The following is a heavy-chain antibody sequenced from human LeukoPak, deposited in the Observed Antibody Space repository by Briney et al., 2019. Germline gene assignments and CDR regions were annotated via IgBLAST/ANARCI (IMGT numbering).Heavy chain of an antibody. CDR3: ASVTEMATNWGYFDY. D-gene: IGHD5-24*01. CDR1: GGSFSGYY. Sequence: SETLSLTCAVYGGSFSGYYWSWIRQPPGKGLEWIGYIYYSGSTNYNPSLKSRVTISVDTSKNQFSLKLSSVTAADTAVYYCASVTEMATNWGYFDYWGQGTLVTVSS. CDR2: IYYSGST. V-gene: IGHV4-59*01. J-gene: IGHJ4*02.